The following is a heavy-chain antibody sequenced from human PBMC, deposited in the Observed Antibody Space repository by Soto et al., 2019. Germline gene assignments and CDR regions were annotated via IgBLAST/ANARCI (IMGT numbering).Heavy chain of an antibody. CDR2: IIPIFGTA. V-gene: IGHV1-69*01. J-gene: IGHJ4*02. CDR1: GGTFSSYA. D-gene: IGHD4-17*01. Sequence: QVQLVQSGAEVKKPGSSVKVSCKASGGTFSSYAISWVRQAPGQGLEWMGGIIPIFGTANYAQKFQGRVTITADESTSTAYMELRSLRSEDTAVYYCATFSLRRSTVATFDYWGQGTLVTVSS. CDR3: ATFSLRRSTVATFDY.